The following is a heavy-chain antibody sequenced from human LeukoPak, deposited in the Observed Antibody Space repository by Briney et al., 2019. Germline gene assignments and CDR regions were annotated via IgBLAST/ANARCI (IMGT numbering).Heavy chain of an antibody. CDR1: GFTFDDYG. Sequence: GGSLRLSCAASGFTFDDYGMSWVRQAPGKGLEWVSGINWNGGSTGYADSVKGRFTISSDNAKNSLYLQMNSLRAEDTALYYCARASHCSSTSCYAGDYYYYYMDVWGKGTTVTVSS. D-gene: IGHD2-2*01. CDR3: ARASHCSSTSCYAGDYYYYYMDV. V-gene: IGHV3-20*04. J-gene: IGHJ6*03. CDR2: INWNGGST.